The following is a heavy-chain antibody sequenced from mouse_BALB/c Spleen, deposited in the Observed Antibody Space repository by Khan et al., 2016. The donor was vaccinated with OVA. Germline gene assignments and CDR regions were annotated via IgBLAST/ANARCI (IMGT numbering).Heavy chain of an antibody. V-gene: IGHV1S81*02. J-gene: IGHJ2*01. Sequence: QVQLKQSGAELVKAGASVKMSCKASGYTFTSYWMHWVKQRLGQGLEWFAETNPTNGRTYYNEKFKSKATLTVDKSSSTAYMLLSGPTFEDSAVYNCERIKNKVATDFDYWGQGTTLTVSS. CDR3: ERIKNKVATDFDY. CDR2: TNPTNGRT. D-gene: IGHD1-1*01. CDR1: GYTFTSYW.